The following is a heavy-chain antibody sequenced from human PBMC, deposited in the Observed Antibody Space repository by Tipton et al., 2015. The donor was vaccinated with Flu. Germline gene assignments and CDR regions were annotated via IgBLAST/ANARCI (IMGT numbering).Heavy chain of an antibody. J-gene: IGHJ4*02. CDR3: ARGPSPYDSRAHRGGHFDN. CDR1: GYSFTSNW. Sequence: QSGAEVKKAGDFLKISCKGSGYSFTSNWIGWVRQMPGKGLEWMGIIYPGASDARYSPSFQGHVTISADTSISTAYLQWSSLEASDTAVYYCARGPSPYDSRAHRGGHFDNWGQGTLVTVSS. D-gene: IGHD3-22*01. CDR2: IYPGASDA. V-gene: IGHV5-51*01.